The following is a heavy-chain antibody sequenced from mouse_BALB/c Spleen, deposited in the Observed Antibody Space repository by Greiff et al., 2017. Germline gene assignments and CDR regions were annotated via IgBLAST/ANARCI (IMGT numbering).Heavy chain of an antibody. CDR2: ISDGGSYT. J-gene: IGHJ3*01. CDR3: ARGDGYYAGFFAY. D-gene: IGHD2-3*01. V-gene: IGHV5-4*02. Sequence: DVQLVESGGGLVKPGGSLKLSCAASGFTFSDYYMYWVRQTPEKRLEWVATISDGGSYTYYPDSVKGRFTISRDNAKNNLYLQMSSLKSEDTAMYYCARGDGYYAGFFAYWGQGTLVTVSA. CDR1: GFTFSDYY.